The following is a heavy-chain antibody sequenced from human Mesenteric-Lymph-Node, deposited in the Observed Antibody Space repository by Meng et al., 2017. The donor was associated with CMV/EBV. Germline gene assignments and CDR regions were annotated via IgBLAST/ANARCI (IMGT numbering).Heavy chain of an antibody. J-gene: IGHJ4*02. CDR3: ARDRGSYPYYFDY. CDR1: GFTFSSYA. V-gene: IGHV3-64*02. D-gene: IGHD1-26*01. Sequence: GESLKISCAASGFTFSSYAMHWVRQAPGKGLEYVSAISTNGGSTYYADSVKGRFTISRDNSKNTLYPQMGSLRAEDMAVYYCARDRGSYPYYFDYWGQGTLVTVSS. CDR2: ISTNGGST.